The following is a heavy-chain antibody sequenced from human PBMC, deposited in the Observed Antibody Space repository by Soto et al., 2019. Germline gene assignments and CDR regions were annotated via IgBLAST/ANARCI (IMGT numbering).Heavy chain of an antibody. CDR3: ARGRWLDS. CDR1: GFTVSSYF. CDR2: IYSGGST. V-gene: IGHV3-53*01. J-gene: IGHJ5*01. Sequence: EVELVESGGGLIQPGGSLRLSCSASGFTVSSYFMSWVRQAPGKGLEWVSVIYSGGSTYYADSVKGRFSISRDNSKNMLYLQMNSLRADDTAVYYCARGRWLDSWGQGTLVTVSS.